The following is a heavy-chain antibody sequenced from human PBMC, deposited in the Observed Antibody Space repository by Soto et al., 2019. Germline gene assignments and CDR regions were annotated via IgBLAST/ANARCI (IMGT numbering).Heavy chain of an antibody. V-gene: IGHV3-23*01. CDR3: VEDRQLSGNYQVLDY. CDR1: GFTFSDFA. CDR2: LNHGGGGAR. Sequence: DVQLLESGGGLVQPGGSLRLSCTASGFTFSDFAMTWVRQAPGKGLEWVAALNHGGGGARYYADSVKGRFTITRENTKNTLHLQMDSLRAEDRAMYFCVEDRQLSGNYQVLDYWGQGTLVAVSS. D-gene: IGHD1-26*01. J-gene: IGHJ4*02.